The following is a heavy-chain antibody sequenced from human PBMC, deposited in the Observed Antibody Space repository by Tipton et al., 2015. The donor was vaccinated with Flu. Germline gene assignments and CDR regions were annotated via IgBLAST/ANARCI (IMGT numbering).Heavy chain of an antibody. D-gene: IGHD3-3*01. V-gene: IGHV4-59*01. CDR3: ARGPEGFFYYYYGMDV. CDR1: GGSISSYY. CDR2: IYYSGST. J-gene: IGHJ6*02. Sequence: LRLSCTVSGGSISSYYWSWIRQPPGKGLEWIGYIYYSGSTNYNPSPKSRVTISVDTSKNQFSLKLSSVTAADTAVYYCARGPEGFFYYYYGMDVWGQGTTVTVSS.